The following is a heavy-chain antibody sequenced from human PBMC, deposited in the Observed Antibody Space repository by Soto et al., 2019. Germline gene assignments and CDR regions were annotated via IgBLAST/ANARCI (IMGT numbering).Heavy chain of an antibody. V-gene: IGHV3-30*18. J-gene: IGHJ6*02. CDR2: ISYDGSNK. D-gene: IGHD4-17*01. CDR3: AKEGPYGDYDYYYGMDV. CDR1: GFTFSSYG. Sequence: GGSLRLSCAASGFTFSSYGMHWVRQAPGKGLEWVAVISYDGSNKYYADSVKGRFTISRDNSKNTLYLQMNSLRAEDTAVYYCAKEGPYGDYDYYYGMDVWGQGTTVTVSS.